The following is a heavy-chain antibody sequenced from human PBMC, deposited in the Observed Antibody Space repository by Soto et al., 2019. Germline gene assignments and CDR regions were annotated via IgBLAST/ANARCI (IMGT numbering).Heavy chain of an antibody. D-gene: IGHD2-2*01. V-gene: IGHV4-59*01. CDR3: ARAVLPATAPFDY. CDR1: GGSISNYY. Sequence: QVQLQESGPRLVKPSETLSLTCIVSGGSISNYYWSWIRQPPGKGLEWSGYIYYSGSTNYTPSLQRRVTISVDTSKNQFSLKLSSVTAADTAVYYCARAVLPATAPFDYWGQGTLVTVSS. J-gene: IGHJ4*02. CDR2: IYYSGST.